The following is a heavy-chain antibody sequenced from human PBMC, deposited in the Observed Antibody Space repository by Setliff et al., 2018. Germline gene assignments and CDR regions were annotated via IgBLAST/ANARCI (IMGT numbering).Heavy chain of an antibody. CDR1: GGSFSGYY. V-gene: IGHV4-34*01. J-gene: IGHJ4*02. CDR3: ARGGVQRWLQSHYFDY. Sequence: SETLSLTCAVYGGSFSGYYWSWIRQPPGKGPEWIGEINHSGSTNYNPSLKSRVTISVDTSKNQFSLKLSSVTAADTAVYYCARGGVQRWLQSHYFDYWGQGTLVTVSS. CDR2: INHSGST. D-gene: IGHD5-12*01.